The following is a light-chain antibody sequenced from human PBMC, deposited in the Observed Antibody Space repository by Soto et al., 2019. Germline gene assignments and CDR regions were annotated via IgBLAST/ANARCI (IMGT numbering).Light chain of an antibody. CDR1: SSNIGSSN. CDR3: AAWDDSLNGRV. V-gene: IGLV1-44*01. J-gene: IGLJ1*01. Sequence: QSVLTQPPSASGTPGQRVTISCSGSSSNIGSSNVNCYQQLPGTAPKLLIYTNNKRPSGVPDRFSGSKSGTSASLAISGLQSEDEADYYSAAWDDSLNGRVFGKGTKVTVL. CDR2: TNN.